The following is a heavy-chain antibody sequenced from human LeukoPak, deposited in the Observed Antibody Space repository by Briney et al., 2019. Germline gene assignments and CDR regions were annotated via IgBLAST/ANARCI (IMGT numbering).Heavy chain of an antibody. CDR3: AREGTYGWYNWFDP. V-gene: IGHV4-59*01. CDR2: MYRTGST. CDR1: GGSISSYY. D-gene: IGHD6-19*01. J-gene: IGHJ5*02. Sequence: SETLSLACTVSGGSISSYYWSWIRQPPGKGLEWIGYMYRTGSTNYNPSLKSRVTITPDTSKNQFSLRLTSVTAADTAVYYCAREGTYGWYNWFDPWGQGTLVTVSS.